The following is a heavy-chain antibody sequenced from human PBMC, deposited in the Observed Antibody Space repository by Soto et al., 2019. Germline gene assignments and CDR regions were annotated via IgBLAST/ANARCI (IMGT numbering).Heavy chain of an antibody. D-gene: IGHD6-6*01. CDR2: IYPGDSDT. CDR1: GYSFTSYW. CDR3: ARHRSSSSHYYYGMDV. Sequence: GESLKISCKGSGYSFTSYWIGWVRQMPGKGLEWMGIIYPGDSDTRYSPTFQGQVTISADKSISTAYLQWSSLKASDTAMYYCARHRSSSSHYYYGMDVWGQGTTVTVSS. V-gene: IGHV5-51*01. J-gene: IGHJ6*02.